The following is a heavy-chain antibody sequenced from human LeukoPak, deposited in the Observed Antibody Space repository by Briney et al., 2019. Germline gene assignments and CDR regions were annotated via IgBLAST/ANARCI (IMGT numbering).Heavy chain of an antibody. CDR3: AKQYYDSSGYYYYYYYGMDV. J-gene: IGHJ6*02. Sequence: PGRSLRLSCAASGFTFSSYGMHWVRQAPGKGLEWVAVIWYDGSNKYYADSVKGRFTISRDNSKNTLYLQMNSLRAEDTAVYYCAKQYYDSSGYYYYYYYGMDVWGQGTTVTVSS. CDR2: IWYDGSNK. V-gene: IGHV3-33*06. CDR1: GFTFSSYG. D-gene: IGHD3-22*01.